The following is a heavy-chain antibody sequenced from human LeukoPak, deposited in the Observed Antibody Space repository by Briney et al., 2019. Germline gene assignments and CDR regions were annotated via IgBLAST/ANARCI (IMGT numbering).Heavy chain of an antibody. Sequence: SETLSLTCAVYGGSVNGYYWSWIRQPPGKALEWIGEIKHDGSTKYNSSLKSRVTISIDTSKNQFSLKLSSVAAADTAVYYCARHLLRTSTSFDYWDQGNLVTVSS. D-gene: IGHD1-14*01. CDR3: ARHLLRTSTSFDY. CDR2: IKHDGST. J-gene: IGHJ4*02. CDR1: GGSVNGYY. V-gene: IGHV4-34*01.